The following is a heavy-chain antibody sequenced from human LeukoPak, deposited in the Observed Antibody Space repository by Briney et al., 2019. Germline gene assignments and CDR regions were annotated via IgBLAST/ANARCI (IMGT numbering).Heavy chain of an antibody. CDR3: AKSEALWFGELLDAFDI. V-gene: IGHV3-30*02. J-gene: IGHJ3*02. Sequence: AGGSLRLSCAASGFTFSSYGMHWVRQAPGKGLEWVAFIRYDGSNKYYADSVKGRFTISRDNSKNTLYLQMNSLRAEDTAVYYCAKSEALWFGELLDAFDIWGQGTVVTVSS. D-gene: IGHD3-10*01. CDR1: GFTFSSYG. CDR2: IRYDGSNK.